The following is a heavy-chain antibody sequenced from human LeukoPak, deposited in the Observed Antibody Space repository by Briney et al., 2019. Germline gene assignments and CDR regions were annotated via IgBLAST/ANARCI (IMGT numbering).Heavy chain of an antibody. CDR2: IRSETDGGAT. D-gene: IGHD1-26*01. Sequence: PADSLRLSCAASGFTFANAWMDWVRQVPGKGLEWLGRIRSETDGGATTYAPPVRDRFTISRDDSQNILYLEVNNLKTEDTGIYFCTTDRLWAAHWGQGTLVTVSS. CDR3: TTDRLWAAH. J-gene: IGHJ4*02. CDR1: GFTFANAW. V-gene: IGHV3-15*01.